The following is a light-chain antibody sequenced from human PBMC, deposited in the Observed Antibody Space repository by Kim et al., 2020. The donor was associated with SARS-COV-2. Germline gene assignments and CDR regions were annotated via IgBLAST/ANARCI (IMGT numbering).Light chain of an antibody. CDR3: QVWDSSSDHVV. Sequence: APGKTAWITCGGDNIGDKNGHWYHQKPGQAPVLVVYDDSARPSGIPERFSGSNSANTATLTISRVEAGDEADYYCQVWDSSSDHVVFGGGTQLTVL. J-gene: IGLJ2*01. CDR2: DDS. V-gene: IGLV3-21*03. CDR1: NIGDKN.